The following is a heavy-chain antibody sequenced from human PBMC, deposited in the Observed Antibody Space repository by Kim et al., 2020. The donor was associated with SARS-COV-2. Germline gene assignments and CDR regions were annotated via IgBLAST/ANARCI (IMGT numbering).Heavy chain of an antibody. CDR3: ARVVPAASYYYYYYMDV. D-gene: IGHD2-2*01. CDR1: GFTVSSNY. Sequence: GGSLRLSCAASGFTVSSNYMSWVRQAPGKGLEWVSVIYSGGSTYYADSVKGRFTISRHNSKNTLYLQMNSLRAEDTAVYYCARVVPAASYYYYYYMDVWGKVTTVTVS. J-gene: IGHJ6*03. CDR2: IYSGGST. V-gene: IGHV3-53*04.